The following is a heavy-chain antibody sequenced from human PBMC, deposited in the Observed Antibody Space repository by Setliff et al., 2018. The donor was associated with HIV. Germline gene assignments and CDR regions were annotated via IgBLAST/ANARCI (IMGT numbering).Heavy chain of an antibody. J-gene: IGHJ4*02. CDR2: IYPADSET. Sequence: GESLKISCKGSGYSFTDYWIGWVRQMPGKGLEWMGIIYPADSETRYNPSFQGQVTISADKSISTAYLQWTSVKASDTAMYYCARRARYSGSFLTTYYFDYWGQGALGTV. CDR3: ARRARYSGSFLTTYYFDY. D-gene: IGHD1-26*01. CDR1: GYSFTDYW. V-gene: IGHV5-51*01.